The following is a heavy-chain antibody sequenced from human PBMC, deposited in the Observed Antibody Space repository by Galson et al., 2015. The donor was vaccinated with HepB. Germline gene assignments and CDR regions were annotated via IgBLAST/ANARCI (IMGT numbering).Heavy chain of an antibody. J-gene: IGHJ4*02. V-gene: IGHV3-33*01. Sequence: SLRLSCATSGFTFTKYGMHWVRQAPGKGLEWVALIWSDGSDKNYADSVKGRFTISRDNSKNTVSLQMDSLRAEDTAVYYCARGRTYCGSPSCSRMGPNYWGQGTLVTVSS. CDR1: GFTFTKYG. CDR3: ARGRTYCGSPSCSRMGPNY. D-gene: IGHD2-2*01. CDR2: IWSDGSDK.